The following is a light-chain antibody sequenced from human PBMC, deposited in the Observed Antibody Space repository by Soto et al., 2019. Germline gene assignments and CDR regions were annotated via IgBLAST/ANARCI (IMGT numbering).Light chain of an antibody. J-gene: IGKJ5*01. V-gene: IGKV3-20*01. Sequence: ELVWSQSPGTLSLSPGERGTISCRATESVIDNYLAWYQPKRGQAPRLLIYDAYSRTTGIQDRISGSGSGTDFTLTISTLEPGDCAIYYFQQYGNLRMTFDQGTRLDI. CDR1: ESVIDNY. CDR3: QQYGNLRMT. CDR2: DAY.